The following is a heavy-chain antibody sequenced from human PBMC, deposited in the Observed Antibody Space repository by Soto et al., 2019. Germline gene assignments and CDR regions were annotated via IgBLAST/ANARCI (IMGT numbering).Heavy chain of an antibody. CDR1: DGSLSGGSYY. CDR2: IYYTGTT. Sequence: KPSENLYLTCTVSDGSLSGGSYYWGWIRHHPGKGLEWIGYIYYTGTTYYSPSLESRVAISVATSQNQFSLNLGAVTAAATAVYFCPRASISGFVNRSCPACFVFWDQGTLLTVST. J-gene: IGHJ1*01. CDR3: PRASISGFVNRSCPACFVF. D-gene: IGHD6-13*01. V-gene: IGHV4-31*03.